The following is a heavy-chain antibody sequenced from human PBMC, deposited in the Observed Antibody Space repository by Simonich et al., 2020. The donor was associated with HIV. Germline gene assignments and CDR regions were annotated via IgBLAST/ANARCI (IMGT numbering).Heavy chain of an antibody. D-gene: IGHD4-17*01. V-gene: IGHV4-34*01. CDR1: GGSFSGYY. CDR3: ARRHPTTVTTPYFDY. J-gene: IGHJ4*02. CDR2: INHSGST. Sequence: QVQLQQWGAGLLKPSETLSLTCAVYGGSFSGYYWRWIRLPPGKGLEWIGEINHSGSTNYNPSLKSRVTISVDTSKNQFSLKLSSVTAADTAVYYCARRHPTTVTTPYFDYWGQGTLVTVSS.